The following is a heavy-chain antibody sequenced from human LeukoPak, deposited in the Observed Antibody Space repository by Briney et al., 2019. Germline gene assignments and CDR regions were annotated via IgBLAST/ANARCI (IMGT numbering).Heavy chain of an antibody. CDR3: ARTGNTAVPPYFDY. CDR2: IYYSGST. Sequence: PSETLSLTCTVSGGSISSSGYYWGWIRQPPGKELEWIGSIYYSGSTYHNPSLNSRVTISVDTSKNQFCLILSSVTAAYTAVYYSARTGNTAVPPYFDYWGQGALVTVSS. D-gene: IGHD3-10*01. CDR1: GGSISSSGYY. V-gene: IGHV4-39*01. J-gene: IGHJ4*02.